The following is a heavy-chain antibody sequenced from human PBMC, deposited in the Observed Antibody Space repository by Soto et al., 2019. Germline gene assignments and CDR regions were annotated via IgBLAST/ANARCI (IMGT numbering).Heavy chain of an antibody. CDR3: ARRRAAFFESGRRDNSFDP. CDR1: GGSISSGGYY. V-gene: IGHV4-31*03. D-gene: IGHD3-3*01. CDR2: IYYSGST. Sequence: QVQLQESGPGLVKPSQTLSLTCTVSGGSISSGGYYWSWIRQHPGKGLEWIAYIYYSGSTYCNPSLKRRVTISLDASKNQFSLKLSSVTAAAVAVYDCARRRAAFFESGRRDNSFDPGGQGTLVAVSS. J-gene: IGHJ5*02.